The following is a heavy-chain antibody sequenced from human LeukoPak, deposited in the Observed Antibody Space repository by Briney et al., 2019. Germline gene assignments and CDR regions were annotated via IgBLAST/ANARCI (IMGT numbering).Heavy chain of an antibody. Sequence: PSETLSLTCAVYGGSFSGYYWSWIRQPPGKGLEWIGEINHSGSTNYNPSLKSRVTILVDTSKNQFSLKLSSVTAADTAVYYCAREHYYDSSGYGSDYWGQGTLVTVSS. J-gene: IGHJ4*02. D-gene: IGHD3-22*01. CDR3: AREHYYDSSGYGSDY. V-gene: IGHV4-34*01. CDR2: INHSGST. CDR1: GGSFSGYY.